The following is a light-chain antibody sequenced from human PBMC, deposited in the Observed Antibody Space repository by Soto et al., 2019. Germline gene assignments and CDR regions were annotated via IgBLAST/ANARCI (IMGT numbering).Light chain of an antibody. J-gene: IGKJ1*01. CDR2: GAS. Sequence: EIVLTQSPGTLSLSPGERATLSCRASQSVSSSYLAWYQQKPGQAPMLLIYGASSRATGIPDRFSGSGSGTDFTLTISRLEPEDFAVYYCQQYGSSPVTFGQGTNVEIK. CDR1: QSVSSSY. V-gene: IGKV3-20*01. CDR3: QQYGSSPVT.